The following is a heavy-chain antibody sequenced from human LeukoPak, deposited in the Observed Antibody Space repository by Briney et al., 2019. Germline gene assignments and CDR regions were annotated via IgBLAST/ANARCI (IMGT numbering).Heavy chain of an antibody. CDR1: GFTFSSYS. V-gene: IGHV3-48*01. CDR3: ARVPGASGFYYYYYYMDV. J-gene: IGHJ6*03. D-gene: IGHD3-22*01. Sequence: GGSLRLSCAASGFTFSSYSMNWVRQAPGKGLEWVSYISSSSSTIYYADSVKGRFTISRDNAKNSLYLQMNSLRAEDTAVYYCARVPGASGFYYYYYYMDVWGKGTTVTVSS. CDR2: ISSSSSTI.